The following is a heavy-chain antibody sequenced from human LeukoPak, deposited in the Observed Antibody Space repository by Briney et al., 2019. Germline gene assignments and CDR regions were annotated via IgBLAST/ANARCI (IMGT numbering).Heavy chain of an antibody. Sequence: VASVKVSCKVSGYTLTELSMHWVRQAPGKGLEWMGGFDPEDGETIYAQKFQGRVTMTEDTSTDTAYMELSSLRSEDTAVYYCETAPRYCSSTSCYDPQFDYWAREPLVTVPS. D-gene: IGHD2-2*01. J-gene: IGHJ4*02. V-gene: IGHV1-24*01. CDR2: FDPEDGET. CDR3: ETAPRYCSSTSCYDPQFDY. CDR1: GYTLTELS.